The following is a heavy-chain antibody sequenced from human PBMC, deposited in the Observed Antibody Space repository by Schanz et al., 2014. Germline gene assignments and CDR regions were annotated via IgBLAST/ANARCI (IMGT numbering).Heavy chain of an antibody. J-gene: IGHJ4*02. Sequence: EVQLVESGGGLVQPGGSLRLSCAASGFTFSSYSMNWVRQAPGKGLEWVSYISSSSSTRYYADTVKGRFTISRDNAKISLFLEMNSLRAEDTAVYYSVRDSVFSFAYWGQGTLVTVSS. V-gene: IGHV3-48*01. CDR3: VRDSVFSFAY. CDR1: GFTFSSYS. D-gene: IGHD1-26*01. CDR2: ISSSSSTR.